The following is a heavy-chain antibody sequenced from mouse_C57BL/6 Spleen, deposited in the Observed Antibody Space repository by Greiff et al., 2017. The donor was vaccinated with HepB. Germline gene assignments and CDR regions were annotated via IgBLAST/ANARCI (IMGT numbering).Heavy chain of an antibody. CDR2: ISYDGSN. Sequence: EVKLVESGPGLVKPSQSLSLTCSVTGYSITSGYYWNWIRQFPGNKLEWMGYISYDGSNNYNPSLKNRISITRDTSKNQFFLKLNSVTTEDTATYYCARDPGDGYYVFWYFDVWGTGTTVTVSS. CDR3: ARDPGDGYYVFWYFDV. V-gene: IGHV3-6*01. D-gene: IGHD2-3*01. CDR1: GYSITSGYY. J-gene: IGHJ1*03.